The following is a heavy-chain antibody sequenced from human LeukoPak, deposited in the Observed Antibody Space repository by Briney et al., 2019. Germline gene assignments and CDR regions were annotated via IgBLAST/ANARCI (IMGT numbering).Heavy chain of an antibody. Sequence: PGGSLRLSCAGSGFTFSRYWMHWVRQAPGKGLVWVSRINSDGSSTTYADSVKGRFTISRDNAKNTLYLQMNSLRVEDTAVYYCAREPPPNSGYSDYGGQGTLVTVSS. CDR2: INSDGSST. D-gene: IGHD5-12*01. CDR3: AREPPPNSGYSDY. J-gene: IGHJ4*02. V-gene: IGHV3-74*01. CDR1: GFTFSRYW.